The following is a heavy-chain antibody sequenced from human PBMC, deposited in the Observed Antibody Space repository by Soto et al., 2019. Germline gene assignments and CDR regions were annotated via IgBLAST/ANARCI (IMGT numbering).Heavy chain of an antibody. CDR3: ARTYDSSGYEYYFDY. CDR2: IYYSGGT. V-gene: IGHV4-30-4*01. CDR1: GGSISSGDYY. D-gene: IGHD3-22*01. Sequence: PSETLSLTCTVSGGSISSGDYYWSWIRQPPGKGLEWIGYIYYSGGTYYNPSLKSRVTISVDTSKNQFSLKLSSVTAADTAVYYCARTYDSSGYEYYFDYWGQGTLVTVSS. J-gene: IGHJ4*02.